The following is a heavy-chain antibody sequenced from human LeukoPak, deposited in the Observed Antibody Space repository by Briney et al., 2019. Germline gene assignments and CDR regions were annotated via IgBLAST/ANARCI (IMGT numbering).Heavy chain of an antibody. CDR3: ARSIVPDGTSPFDY. CDR1: GFTFSSYS. Sequence: GGSLRLSCAASGFTFSSYSMNWVRQAPGKGLEWVSFISSSSGSIYYADSVKGRITISRDNAKNSLYLQMNSLRAEDTAVYYCARSIVPDGTSPFDYWGQGTPVTVSS. CDR2: ISSSSGSI. J-gene: IGHJ4*02. V-gene: IGHV3-48*04. D-gene: IGHD6-13*01.